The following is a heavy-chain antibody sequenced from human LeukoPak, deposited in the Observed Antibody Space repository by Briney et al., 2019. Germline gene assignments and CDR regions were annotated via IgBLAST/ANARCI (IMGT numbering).Heavy chain of an antibody. V-gene: IGHV3-72*01. CDR2: SRDRANGYTP. CDR1: GFTFSGRY. Sequence: GGSLRLSCTASGFTFSGRYMDWVRQAPGKGLEWVGRSRDRANGYTPEYAASVRGRFTISRDDSETSMYLQMNSLKTEDSAVYYCTRGGTSSVACYYHMDVWGQGTTVSVSS. D-gene: IGHD1-26*01. J-gene: IGHJ6*02. CDR3: TRGGTSSVACYYHMDV.